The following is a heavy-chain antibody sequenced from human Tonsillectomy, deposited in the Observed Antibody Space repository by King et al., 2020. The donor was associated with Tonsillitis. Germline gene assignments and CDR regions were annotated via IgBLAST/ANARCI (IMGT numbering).Heavy chain of an antibody. V-gene: IGHV1-69*12. CDR1: GGTYSSYA. Sequence: QLVQSGAEVKKPGSSVKVSCKASGGTYSSYAVSWVRQAPGQGLEWMGGIIPFFDTANYAQNFQGRVTITADESTSTADMELSSLRSEDTAVYYCASWSTGPFRYYYGMDVWGQGTTVTVSS. CDR3: ASWSTGPFRYYYGMDV. CDR2: IIPFFDTA. J-gene: IGHJ6*02. D-gene: IGHD1-1*01.